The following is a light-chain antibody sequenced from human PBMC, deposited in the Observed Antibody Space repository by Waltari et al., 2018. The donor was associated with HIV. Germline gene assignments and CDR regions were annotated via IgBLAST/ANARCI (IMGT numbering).Light chain of an antibody. J-gene: IGLJ1*01. CDR2: DNN. CDR3: GTWDSSLSAVV. V-gene: IGLV1-51*01. CDR1: SSYIATND. Sequence: QTVFTHPPPLSAAPAQHFNLYCSESSSYIATNDVSWYQLLPGTAPKLRIYDNNKRPSGIPDRFSGSKSGTSATLGITGLQTGDEADYYCGTWDSSLSAVVFGTGTKVTVL.